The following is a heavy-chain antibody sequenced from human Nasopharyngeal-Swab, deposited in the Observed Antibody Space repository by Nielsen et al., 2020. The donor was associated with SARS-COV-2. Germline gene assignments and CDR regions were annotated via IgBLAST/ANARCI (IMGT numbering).Heavy chain of an antibody. D-gene: IGHD2-2*01. Sequence: WSRNAPGKGLEWVAVIWYDGSNKYYADSVKGRFTISRDNSKNTLYLQMNSLRAEDTAVYYCARGECSSTSCYPYYYGMDVWGQGTTVTVSS. J-gene: IGHJ6*02. CDR3: ARGECSSTSCYPYYYGMDV. V-gene: IGHV3-33*01. CDR2: IWYDGSNK.